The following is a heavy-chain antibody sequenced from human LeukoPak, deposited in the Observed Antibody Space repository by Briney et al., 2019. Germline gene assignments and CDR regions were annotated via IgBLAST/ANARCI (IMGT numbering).Heavy chain of an antibody. J-gene: IGHJ4*02. CDR3: ARAILRLSDY. CDR1: GFTFSSYS. CDR2: ISSSSSYI. Sequence: SGGSLRLSCAASGFTFSSYSMTWVRQAPGKGLEWVSSISSSSSYIYYADSVKGRFTISRDNAKNSLYLQMNSLRAEDTAVYYCARAILRLSDYWGQGTLVTVSS. D-gene: IGHD2-8*02. V-gene: IGHV3-21*01.